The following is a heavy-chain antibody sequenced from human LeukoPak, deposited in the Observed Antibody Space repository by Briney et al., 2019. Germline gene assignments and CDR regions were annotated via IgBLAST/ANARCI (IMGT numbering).Heavy chain of an antibody. Sequence: PSETLSLTCTVSGYSISSGYYWGWIRQPPGKGREWIGSIYHSGSTYYNPSLKSRVTISVDTSKNQFSLKLSSVTAADTAVYYCARACSSTSCYFDYWGQGTLVTVSS. CDR1: GYSISSGYY. J-gene: IGHJ4*02. V-gene: IGHV4-38-2*02. D-gene: IGHD2-2*01. CDR2: IYHSGST. CDR3: ARACSSTSCYFDY.